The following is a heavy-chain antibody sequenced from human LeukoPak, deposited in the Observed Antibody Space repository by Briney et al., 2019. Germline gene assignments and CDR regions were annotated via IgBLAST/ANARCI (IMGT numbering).Heavy chain of an antibody. D-gene: IGHD3-10*01. CDR1: GYTFTSYG. CDR3: ARRSLWFGELPFDY. V-gene: IGHV1-18*04. CDR2: ISAYNGNT. J-gene: IGHJ4*02. Sequence: ASVKVSCKASGYTFTSYGISWVRQAPGQGLEWMGWISAYNGNTNYAQKLQGRVTMTTDTSTSTAYMELRSLRSDDTAVYYWARRSLWFGELPFDYWGQGTLVTVSS.